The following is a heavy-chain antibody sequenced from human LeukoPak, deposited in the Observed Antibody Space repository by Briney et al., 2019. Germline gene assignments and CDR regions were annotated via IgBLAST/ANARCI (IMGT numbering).Heavy chain of an antibody. D-gene: IGHD2-2*01. CDR2: ISSSSTTI. Sequence: GGSLRLSCAASGFTFSNAWMSWVRQAPGKGLEWVSYISSSSTTIHYADSVKGRFTISRDNAKNSLYLQMNSLRAEDTAVYYCARDFGVVVPAATSLLFDYWGQGTLVTVSS. CDR1: GFTFSNAW. V-gene: IGHV3-48*04. CDR3: ARDFGVVVPAATSLLFDY. J-gene: IGHJ4*02.